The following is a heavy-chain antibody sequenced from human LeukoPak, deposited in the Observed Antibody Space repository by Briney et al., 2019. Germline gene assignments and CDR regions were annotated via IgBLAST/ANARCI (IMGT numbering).Heavy chain of an antibody. CDR3: ARATTVVTRRPYYFDY. J-gene: IGHJ4*02. Sequence: GGSLRLSCAASGFTFSDYYKSWIRQAPGKGLEWVSYISSSGSTIYYADSVKGRFTISRDNAKNSLYLQMNSLRAEDTAVYYCARATTVVTRRPYYFDYWGQGTLVTVSS. V-gene: IGHV3-11*01. CDR1: GFTFSDYY. D-gene: IGHD4-23*01. CDR2: ISSSGSTI.